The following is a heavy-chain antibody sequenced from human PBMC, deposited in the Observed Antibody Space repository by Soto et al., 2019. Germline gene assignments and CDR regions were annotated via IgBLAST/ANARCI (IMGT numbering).Heavy chain of an antibody. Sequence: QVQLVQSGAEVRKPGSSVKVSCKASGGTFSSYAIRWVRQDPGQGLEWMGGIIPIFGTANYAQKFQGRVTITADESTSTAYMELSSLRSEDTAVYYCARWADYGDVPFDYWGQGTLVTVSS. CDR2: IIPIFGTA. J-gene: IGHJ4*02. V-gene: IGHV1-69*01. CDR1: GGTFSSYA. D-gene: IGHD4-17*01. CDR3: ARWADYGDVPFDY.